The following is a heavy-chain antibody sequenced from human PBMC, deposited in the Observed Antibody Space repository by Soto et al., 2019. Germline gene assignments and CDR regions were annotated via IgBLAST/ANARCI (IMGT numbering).Heavy chain of an antibody. CDR2: INPSGGST. J-gene: IGHJ6*02. V-gene: IGHV1-46*01. CDR3: ARDSNSRLLWFGELYYYGMDV. Sequence: ASVKVSCKASGYTFTSYYMHWVRQARGQGLEWMGIINPSGGSTSYAQKFQGRVTMTRDTSTSTVYMELSSLRSEDTAVYYCARDSNSRLLWFGELYYYGMDVWGQGTTVTVSS. CDR1: GYTFTSYY. D-gene: IGHD3-10*01.